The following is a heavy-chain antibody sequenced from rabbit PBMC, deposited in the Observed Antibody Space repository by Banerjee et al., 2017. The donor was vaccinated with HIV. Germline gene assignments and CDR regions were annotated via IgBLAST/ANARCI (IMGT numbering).Heavy chain of an antibody. J-gene: IGHJ4*01. Sequence: QEQLVESGGGLVQPGASLTLTCTASGIDFSSYYYMCWVRQAPGKGLEWIACIVTSSGSTYYASWVNGRFTISKTSSTTVTLQMTSLTAADTATYFCARGTYGYAGYAPNLWGQGTLVTVS. D-gene: IGHD6-1*01. CDR2: IVTSSGST. V-gene: IGHV1S45*01. CDR3: ARGTYGYAGYAPNL. CDR1: GIDFSSYYY.